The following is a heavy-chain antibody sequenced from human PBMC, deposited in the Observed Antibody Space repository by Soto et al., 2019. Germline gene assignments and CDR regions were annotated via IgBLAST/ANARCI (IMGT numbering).Heavy chain of an antibody. D-gene: IGHD3-10*01. Sequence: SETLSLTCTVSGGSISSYYWSWIRQPPGKGLEWIGYIYYSGSTNYNPSLKSRVTISVDTSKNQFSLKLSSVTAADTAVYYCARGGGYYYYGMDVWGQGATVTVSS. CDR1: GGSISSYY. V-gene: IGHV4-59*01. CDR2: IYYSGST. CDR3: ARGGGYYYYGMDV. J-gene: IGHJ6*02.